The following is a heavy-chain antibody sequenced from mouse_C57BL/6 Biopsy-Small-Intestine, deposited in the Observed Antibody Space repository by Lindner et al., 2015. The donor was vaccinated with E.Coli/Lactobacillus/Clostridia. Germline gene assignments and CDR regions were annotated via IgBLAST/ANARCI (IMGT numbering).Heavy chain of an antibody. V-gene: IGHV1S130*01. D-gene: IGHD1-3*01. CDR2: VSAYNGNT. J-gene: IGHJ4*01. Sequence: SVKVSCKTSGYTFTRSGITWVRQAPGQGLEWMGWVSAYNGNTNYAEKLQGRVTMTTDTSTSTAYVDLRSLTSDDTAVYYCARGLGGRISAAWAIDYWGQGTLVTVSS. CDR3: ARGLGGRISAAWAIDY. CDR1: GYTFTRSG.